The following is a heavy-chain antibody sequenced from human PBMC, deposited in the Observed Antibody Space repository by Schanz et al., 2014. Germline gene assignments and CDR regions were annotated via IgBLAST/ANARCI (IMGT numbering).Heavy chain of an antibody. V-gene: IGHV3-43*01. CDR3: AKEKMGSKWLPAP. CDR1: GFNSAEYS. Sequence: EFQLVESGGGVVQPGGSLRLSCAGSGFNSAEYSLHWVRQAPNKGLEWVCLIDRRGAPTFYEDSVRGRLTASRENNRNSLYLQMKNLRPEEAASDYCAKEKMGSKWLPAPWGQGALVTVSS. J-gene: IGHJ5*02. CDR2: IDRRGAPT. D-gene: IGHD3-22*01.